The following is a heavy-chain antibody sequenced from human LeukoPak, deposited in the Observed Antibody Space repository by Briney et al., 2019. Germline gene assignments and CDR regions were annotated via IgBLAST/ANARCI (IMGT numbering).Heavy chain of an antibody. CDR1: GGSISSGSYC. Sequence: PSETLSLTCTVSGGSISSGSYCWSWIRQPAGKGLEWIGHIYNSGSTNYNPSLKSRVTISVDTSKNHFSLKLSSVTAADTAVYYCARDLSAVAGKGGAFDIWGQGTMVTVSS. V-gene: IGHV4-61*09. CDR2: IYNSGST. J-gene: IGHJ3*02. CDR3: ARDLSAVAGKGGAFDI. D-gene: IGHD6-19*01.